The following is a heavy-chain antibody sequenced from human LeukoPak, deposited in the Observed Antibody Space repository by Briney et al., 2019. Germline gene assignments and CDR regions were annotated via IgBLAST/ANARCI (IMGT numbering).Heavy chain of an antibody. J-gene: IGHJ6*03. D-gene: IGHD3-22*01. Sequence: SETLSLTCTVSGGSISSSSYYWGWIRQPPGKGLEWIGSIYYSGSTYYNPSLKSRVTISVDTSKNQFSLKLSSVTAADTAVYYCARAVSRYDSSGSPPRAYYYYYMDVWGKGTTVTISS. CDR2: IYYSGST. V-gene: IGHV4-39*01. CDR3: ARAVSRYDSSGSPPRAYYYYYMDV. CDR1: GGSISSSSYY.